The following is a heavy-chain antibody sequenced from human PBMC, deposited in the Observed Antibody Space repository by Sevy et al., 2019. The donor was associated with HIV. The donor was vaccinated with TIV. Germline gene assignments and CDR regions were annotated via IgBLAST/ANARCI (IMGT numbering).Heavy chain of an antibody. CDR2: INQDGSEN. V-gene: IGHV3-7*01. D-gene: IGHD1-26*01. J-gene: IGHJ6*02. Sequence: GGSLRLSCAASGFTFSNYWMSWVRQAPGKGLEWVANINQDGSENYYVESVKGRFTISRDNAKNSLYLQMNSLRAEDTAVYYCATRILGAPIPVRYYTYYGMDVWGQGTTVTVSS. CDR3: ATRILGAPIPVRYYTYYGMDV. CDR1: GFTFSNYW.